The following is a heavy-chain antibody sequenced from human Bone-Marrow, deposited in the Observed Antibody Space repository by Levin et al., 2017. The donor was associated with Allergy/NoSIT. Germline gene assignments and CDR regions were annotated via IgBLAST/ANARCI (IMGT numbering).Heavy chain of an antibody. Sequence: PGGSLRLSCEASGFTFSGFPMNWIRQAPGKGLEWLAYISSDSSTIHEGDSVRGRFTVSRDNDKNSVYLQLDGLRVDDAAIYYCARGGHYAMDVWGQGTTVIVSS. V-gene: IGHV3-48*01. CDR1: GFTFSGFP. CDR3: ARGGHYAMDV. CDR2: ISSDSSTI. J-gene: IGHJ6*02. D-gene: IGHD3-16*01.